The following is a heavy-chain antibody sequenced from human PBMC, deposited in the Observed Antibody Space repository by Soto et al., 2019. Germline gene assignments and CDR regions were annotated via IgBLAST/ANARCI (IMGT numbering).Heavy chain of an antibody. V-gene: IGHV1-69*05. CDR1: GGTFSSYA. CDR3: ARTGYCSGGSCDYYYMDV. D-gene: IGHD2-15*01. J-gene: IGHJ6*03. Sequence: SVKVSCKASGGTFSSYAISWVRQAPGQGLEWMGGISPIFGTANYAQKLQGRVTMTTDTSMSTAYMELRSLRSDDTAVYYCARTGYCSGGSCDYYYMDVWGKGTTVTVSS. CDR2: ISPIFGTA.